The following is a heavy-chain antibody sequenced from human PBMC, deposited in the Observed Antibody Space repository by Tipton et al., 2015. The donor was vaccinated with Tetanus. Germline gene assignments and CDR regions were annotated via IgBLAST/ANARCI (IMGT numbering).Heavy chain of an antibody. CDR2: IYTSGST. Sequence: LRLSCAVYGGSFSGYYWSWIRQPAGKGLEWIGRIYTSGSTNYIPSLKSRVTISLDTSKNQFSLRLTSVTAADTAVYYCARDIEEVGATKYFDYWGQGTLVTVSS. J-gene: IGHJ4*02. V-gene: IGHV4-4*07. D-gene: IGHD1-26*01. CDR3: ARDIEEVGATKYFDY. CDR1: GGSFSGYY.